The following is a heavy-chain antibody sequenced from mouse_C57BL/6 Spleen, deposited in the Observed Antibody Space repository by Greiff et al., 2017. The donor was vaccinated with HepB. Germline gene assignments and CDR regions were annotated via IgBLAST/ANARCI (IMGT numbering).Heavy chain of an antibody. D-gene: IGHD1-1*01. CDR2: ISDGGSYT. V-gene: IGHV5-4*01. Sequence: EVQLVESGGGLVKPGGSLKLSCAASGFTFSSYAMSWVRQTPEKRLEWVATISDGGSYTYYPDNVKGRFTISRDNAKNNLYLQMSHLKSEDTAMYYCARAALLRYLFDDWGQGTTLTVSS. CDR1: GFTFSSYA. CDR3: ARAALLRYLFDD. J-gene: IGHJ2*01.